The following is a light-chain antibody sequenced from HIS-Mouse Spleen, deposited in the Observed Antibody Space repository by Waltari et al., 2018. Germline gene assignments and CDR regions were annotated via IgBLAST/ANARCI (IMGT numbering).Light chain of an antibody. CDR3: YSTDSSGNHRV. Sequence: SYELTQPPSVSVSPGQTARITCSGDALPKQYAYWYQQKSSQDPVLVIYEDSKRPSGIPGRFSGSSSGTMATLTISGAQVEDEADYYCYSTDSSGNHRVFGGGTKLTVL. J-gene: IGLJ2*01. V-gene: IGLV3-10*01. CDR2: EDS. CDR1: ALPKQY.